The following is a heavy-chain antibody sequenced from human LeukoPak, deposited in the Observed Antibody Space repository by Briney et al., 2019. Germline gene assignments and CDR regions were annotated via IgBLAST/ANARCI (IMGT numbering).Heavy chain of an antibody. CDR2: ISAYNGNT. V-gene: IGHV1-18*01. CDR1: GYTFTNYA. CDR3: ARDQGRWIQLNNDY. Sequence: ASVKVSCKASGYTFTNYAMNWVRQAPGQGLEWMGWISAYNGNTNYAQKLQGRVTMTTDTSTSTAYMELRSLRSDDTAVYYCARDQGRWIQLNNDYWGQGTLVTVSS. J-gene: IGHJ4*02. D-gene: IGHD5-18*01.